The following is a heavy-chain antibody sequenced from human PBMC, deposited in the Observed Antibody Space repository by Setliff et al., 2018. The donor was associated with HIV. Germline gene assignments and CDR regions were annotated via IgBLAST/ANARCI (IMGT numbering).Heavy chain of an antibody. CDR1: GGSFNGYY. D-gene: IGHD3-3*01. CDR2: IYYSGST. J-gene: IGHJ6*02. CDR3: ARGNFWSGYYPIYYYYYGMDV. V-gene: IGHV4-59*01. Sequence: PSETLSLTCAVYGGSFNGYYWSWIRQPPGKGLEWIGGIYYSGSTNYNPSLKSRVTVSVDTSKNQFSLKLSSVTAADTAVYYCARGNFWSGYYPIYYYYYGMDVWGQGTTVTVSS.